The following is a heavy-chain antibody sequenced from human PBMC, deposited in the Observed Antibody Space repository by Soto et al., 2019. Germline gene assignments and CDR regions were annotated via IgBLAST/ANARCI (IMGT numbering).Heavy chain of an antibody. CDR1: GYTFTSYA. V-gene: IGHV1-3*01. J-gene: IGHJ3*02. CDR2: INAGNGNT. D-gene: IGHD2-15*01. CDR3: ARGAGIVVVWKGAFDI. Sequence: ASVKVSCKASGYTFTSYAMHWVRQAPGQRLEWMGWINAGNGNTKYSQKFQGRVTITRDTSASTAYMELSSLRSEDTAVYYCARGAGIVVVWKGAFDIWGQGTTVTVSS.